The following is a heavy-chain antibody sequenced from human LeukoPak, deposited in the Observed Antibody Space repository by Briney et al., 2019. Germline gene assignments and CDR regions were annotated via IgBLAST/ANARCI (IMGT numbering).Heavy chain of an antibody. Sequence: GGSLRLSCAASGFTFSSYGMHWVRQAPGKGLEWVAVIWYDGSNKYYADSVKGRFTISRDNSKNTLYPQMNSLRAEDTAVYYCARGEDIAAAGTSHWGQGTLVTVSS. CDR1: GFTFSSYG. CDR3: ARGEDIAAAGTSH. CDR2: IWYDGSNK. J-gene: IGHJ4*02. D-gene: IGHD6-13*01. V-gene: IGHV3-33*01.